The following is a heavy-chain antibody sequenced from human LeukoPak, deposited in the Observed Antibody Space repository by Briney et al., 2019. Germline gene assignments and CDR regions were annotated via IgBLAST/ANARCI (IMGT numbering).Heavy chain of an antibody. J-gene: IGHJ6*04. V-gene: IGHV3-11*01. D-gene: IGHD2-15*01. CDR2: ISSSGSAV. CDR1: GFTFGDFY. CDR3: ARVVTLNWAVDV. Sequence: PGGSLRLSCAASGFTFGDFYMAWIRQAPGKGLEWVSYISSSGSAVYYADSVKGRFTISRDNPKKSLYLQMNSLRAEDTAVYYCARVVTLNWAVDVWGKGTTVTVSS.